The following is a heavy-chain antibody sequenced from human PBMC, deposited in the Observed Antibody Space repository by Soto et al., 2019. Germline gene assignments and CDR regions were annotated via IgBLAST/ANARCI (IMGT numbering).Heavy chain of an antibody. V-gene: IGHV3-74*01. CDR1: GFTLSSYW. J-gene: IGHJ6*02. CDR2: IKTDGSDT. CDR3: VGFSGMDV. Sequence: LRLSCAASGFTLSSYWLYWVRQAPGKGLVWVSRIKTDGSDTAYADSVKGRFTISRDNAKNTMFLQMNSLRVEDTAVYYCVGFSGMDVWGQGTTVTVSS. D-gene: IGHD3-3*01.